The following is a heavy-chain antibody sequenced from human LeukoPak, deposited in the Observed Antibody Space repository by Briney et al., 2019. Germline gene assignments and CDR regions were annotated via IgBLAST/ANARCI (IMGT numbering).Heavy chain of an antibody. D-gene: IGHD2-15*01. V-gene: IGHV4-31*03. Sequence: SETLSLTCTVSGGSISSGGYYWSWIRQHPGKGLEWIGYIYYSGSTYYNPSLKSRVTISVDTSKNQFSPKLSSVTAADTAVYYCARVGYCSGGSCYSTYNWFDPWGQGTLVTVSS. J-gene: IGHJ5*02. CDR3: ARVGYCSGGSCYSTYNWFDP. CDR2: IYYSGST. CDR1: GGSISSGGYY.